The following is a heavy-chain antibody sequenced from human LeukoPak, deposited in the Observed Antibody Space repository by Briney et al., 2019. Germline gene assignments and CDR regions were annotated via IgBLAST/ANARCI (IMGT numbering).Heavy chain of an antibody. CDR3: ARTYYDILTGYNPYFDY. Sequence: GGSLRLSCATSGFTFSNYAIHWVRQAPGKGLEWVAVISYDGSNKYYADSVKGRFTISRDNSKNTLYLQMNSLRAEDTAVYYCARTYYDILTGYNPYFDYWGQGILVTVSS. J-gene: IGHJ4*02. CDR2: ISYDGSNK. CDR1: GFTFSNYA. V-gene: IGHV3-30*04. D-gene: IGHD3-9*01.